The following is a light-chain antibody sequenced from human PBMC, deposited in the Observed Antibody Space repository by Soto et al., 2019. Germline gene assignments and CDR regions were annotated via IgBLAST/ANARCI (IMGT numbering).Light chain of an antibody. V-gene: IGKV1-13*02. J-gene: IGKJ4*01. CDR3: QPST. CDR2: DAS. CDR1: QRISSY. Sequence: IQLTQSPSSLSASVGDRVTITYRASQRISSYLNWYQQKPGKAPKFLIYDASSLESGVSSRFSGGGSGTEFTLTISSLQPEDFATYYCQPSTFGGGTKVDI.